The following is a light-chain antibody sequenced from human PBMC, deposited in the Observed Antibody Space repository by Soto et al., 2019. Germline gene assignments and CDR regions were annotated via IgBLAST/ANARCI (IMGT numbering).Light chain of an antibody. V-gene: IGKV1-5*01. CDR3: QQHNSSPWT. CDR1: QSIGDW. Sequence: DIQMTQSPSTLSASVGARVAITCRASQSIGDWLAWFQQKPGKAPKLLISDASSLESGVPSRFSGSGSGAEFTLTISGLQSDDFATYYCQQHNSSPWTFGQGTKVDIK. CDR2: DAS. J-gene: IGKJ1*01.